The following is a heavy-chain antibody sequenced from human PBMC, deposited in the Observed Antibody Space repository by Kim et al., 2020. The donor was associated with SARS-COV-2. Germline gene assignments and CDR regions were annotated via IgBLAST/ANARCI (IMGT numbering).Heavy chain of an antibody. CDR1: ISSYY. CDR3: ARAYCSGGSCYRGLRYYYYGMDV. D-gene: IGHD2-15*01. V-gene: IGHV4-59*01. Sequence: ISSYYWSWIRQPPGKGLEWIGYIYYSGSTNYNPSLKSRVTISVDTSKNQFSLKLSSVTAADTAVYYCARAYCSGGSCYRGLRYYYYGMDV. CDR2: IYYSGST. J-gene: IGHJ6*01.